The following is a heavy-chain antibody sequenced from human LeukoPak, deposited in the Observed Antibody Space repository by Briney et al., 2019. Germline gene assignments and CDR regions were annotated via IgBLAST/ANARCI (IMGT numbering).Heavy chain of an antibody. D-gene: IGHD1-14*01. V-gene: IGHV4-39*01. CDR3: ARSPGHPSLFDY. CDR1: GGSIGSSSYY. Sequence: PSETLSLTCTVSGGSIGSSSYYWGWIRQPPGKGLEWIGSIYYSGSTYYNPSLKSRVTISVDTSKNQFSLKLSSVTAADTAVYYCARSPGHPSLFDYWGQGTLVTVSS. J-gene: IGHJ4*02. CDR2: IYYSGST.